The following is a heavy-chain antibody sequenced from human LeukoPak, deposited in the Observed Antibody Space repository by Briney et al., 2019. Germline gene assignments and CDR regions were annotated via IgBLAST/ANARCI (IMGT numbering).Heavy chain of an antibody. CDR1: GFTISGFW. D-gene: IGHD2-2*01. V-gene: IGHV3-74*01. CDR3: IREVEVRASASLGL. CDR2: MNSAGTTI. Sequence: GGSLRLSCAASGFTISGFWMHWVRQVPGEGLVWVARMNSAGTTINYADSVKGRFTISRDNVRNTLHLQMNNLSLEDTAVYFCIREVEVRASASLGLWGRGTLVTVS. J-gene: IGHJ4*01.